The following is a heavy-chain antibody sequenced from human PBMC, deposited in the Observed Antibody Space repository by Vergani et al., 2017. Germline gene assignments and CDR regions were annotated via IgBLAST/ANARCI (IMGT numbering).Heavy chain of an antibody. CDR3: ARERIVVVVAANYYYYYGMDV. J-gene: IGHJ6*02. Sequence: QVQLQESGPGLVKPSQTLSLTCTVSGGSISSGDYYWSWIRQPPGKGLEWIGYIYYSGSTYYNPSLKSRVTISVDTSKNQFSLKLSSVTAAETAVYYCARERIVVVVAANYYYYYGMDVWGQGTTVTVSS. CDR2: IYYSGST. V-gene: IGHV4-30-4*08. CDR1: GGSISSGDYY. D-gene: IGHD2-15*01.